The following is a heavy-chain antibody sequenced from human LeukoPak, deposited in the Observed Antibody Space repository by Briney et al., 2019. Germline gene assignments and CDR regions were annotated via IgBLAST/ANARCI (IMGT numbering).Heavy chain of an antibody. CDR1: GGSISRGHNY. Sequence: SQTLSLTCTVSGGSISRGHNYWRWVRQPAGKGLEWIGHIFTSGSTNYNPSLRSRVAISVDTSKNQFSLRLSSVAATDTAVYYCASLMEGMGGKGHWGQGTLVTVSS. CDR3: ASLMEGMGGKGH. CDR2: IFTSGST. V-gene: IGHV4-61*09. D-gene: IGHD3-16*01. J-gene: IGHJ4*02.